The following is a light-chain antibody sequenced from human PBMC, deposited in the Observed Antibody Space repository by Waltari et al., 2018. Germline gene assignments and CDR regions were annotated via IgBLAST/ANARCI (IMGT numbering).Light chain of an antibody. J-gene: IGKJ1*01. CDR2: WAS. Sequence: DIVMTQSPDSLAVSLGERATINCKSSLSVLYSFNNKNYLAWYQQKPGQPPKLLIYWASTRESVVPDRCSGSWSGTVFTLTLSSLHADDVAVYYCQQYYTIPPTFGQGTKVEIK. CDR3: QQYYTIPPT. V-gene: IGKV4-1*01. CDR1: LSVLYSFNNKNY.